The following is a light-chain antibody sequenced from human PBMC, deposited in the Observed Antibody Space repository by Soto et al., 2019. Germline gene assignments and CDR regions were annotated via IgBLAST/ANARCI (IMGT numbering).Light chain of an antibody. V-gene: IGLV1-40*01. J-gene: IGLJ1*01. CDR2: GNS. CDR3: QSYDSTLSARYV. CDR1: SSNIGANYD. Sequence: QSVLTQPPSVSEAPGQRVTISCTGSSSNIGANYDVHWYQQRPGTAPKLLIFGNSNRPSGVPDRFSGSKSGTSASLAITGLQAEDEGDYYCQSYDSTLSARYVFGTGTQLTVL.